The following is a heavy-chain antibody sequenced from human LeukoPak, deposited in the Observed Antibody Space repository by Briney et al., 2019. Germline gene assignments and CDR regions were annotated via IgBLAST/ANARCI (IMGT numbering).Heavy chain of an antibody. CDR3: TTVSPYGDYLYYFDF. Sequence: GGSLRLSCAASGFTFSDFPMIWVRQAPGKGLEWVGRIESKIDGGRTDYAAAVKGRFTISRDDSKNILFLHMNGLNTEDTAVYYCTTVSPYGDYLYYFDFWGLGTLVTVSS. CDR2: IESKIDGGRT. CDR1: GFTFSDFP. J-gene: IGHJ4*02. D-gene: IGHD4-17*01. V-gene: IGHV3-15*04.